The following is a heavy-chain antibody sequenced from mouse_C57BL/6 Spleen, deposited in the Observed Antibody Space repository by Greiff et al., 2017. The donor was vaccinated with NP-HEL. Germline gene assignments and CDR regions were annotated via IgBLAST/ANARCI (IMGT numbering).Heavy chain of an antibody. D-gene: IGHD1-1*01. J-gene: IGHJ4*01. CDR3: ARCYYGSSHYYAMDY. CDR1: GFTFSDYG. Sequence: EVQGVESGGGLVKPGGSLKLSCAASGFTFSDYGMHWVRQAPEKGLEWVAYISSGSSSIYYADNVKGRFIISRDNAKNTLFLQMTILSSEDTAMYYCARCYYGSSHYYAMDYWGQGTSVTVSS. V-gene: IGHV5-17*01. CDR2: ISSGSSSI.